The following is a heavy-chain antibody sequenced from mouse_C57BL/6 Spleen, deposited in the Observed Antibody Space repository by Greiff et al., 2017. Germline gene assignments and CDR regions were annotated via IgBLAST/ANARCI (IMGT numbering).Heavy chain of an antibody. V-gene: IGHV5-6*02. CDR3: ARQNGYLLFDY. CDR1: GFTFSSYG. J-gene: IGHJ2*01. Sequence: EVKVEESGGDLVKPGGSLKLSCAASGFTFSSYGMSWVRQTPDKRLEWVATISSGVSYTYYPDSVKGRVTISRDNATNTVYLQMSSLKSEDTSMYYCARQNGYLLFDYWGQGTTLTVSS. D-gene: IGHD2-3*01. CDR2: ISSGVSYT.